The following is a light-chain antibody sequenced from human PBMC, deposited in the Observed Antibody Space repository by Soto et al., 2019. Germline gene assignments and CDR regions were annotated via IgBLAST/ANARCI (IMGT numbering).Light chain of an antibody. J-gene: IGLJ3*02. CDR2: GNT. V-gene: IGLV1-40*01. Sequence: QPVLTQPPSVSGAPGQRVTISCTGSRSNIGAGYDVHWYQQLPGTAPKLLIDGNTNRPSGIPDRFSGSKSGNTASLTVSGLQAEDEADYYCSSYAGSNDRWVFGGGTKLTVL. CDR1: RSNIGAGYD. CDR3: SSYAGSNDRWV.